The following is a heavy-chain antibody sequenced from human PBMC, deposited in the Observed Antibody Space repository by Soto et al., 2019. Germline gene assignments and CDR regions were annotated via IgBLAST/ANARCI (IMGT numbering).Heavy chain of an antibody. J-gene: IGHJ3*02. CDR2: MNPNSGNT. CDR3: ARGSYHYYYDSSGYYALDAFDI. Sequence: ASVKVSCKASGYTFTSYDINWVRQATGQGLEWMGWMNPNSGNTGYAQKFQGRVTMTRNTSISTAYMELSSLRSEDTAVYCCARGSYHYYYDSSGYYALDAFDIWGQGTMVTVSS. CDR1: GYTFTSYD. V-gene: IGHV1-8*01. D-gene: IGHD3-22*01.